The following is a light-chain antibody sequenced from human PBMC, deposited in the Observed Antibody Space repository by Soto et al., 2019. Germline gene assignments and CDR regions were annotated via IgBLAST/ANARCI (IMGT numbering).Light chain of an antibody. Sequence: EIVLTQSPDTLSLSPGERATLSCRASQSGSSSYLAWYQQRPGQPPRLLIYGTSTRATGISARFSGGGSGTEFTLTISSLQSEDFAVYYCQQYEKWPPSITFGQGTRLEIK. J-gene: IGKJ5*01. CDR2: GTS. V-gene: IGKV3-15*01. CDR3: QQYEKWPPSIT. CDR1: QSGSSSY.